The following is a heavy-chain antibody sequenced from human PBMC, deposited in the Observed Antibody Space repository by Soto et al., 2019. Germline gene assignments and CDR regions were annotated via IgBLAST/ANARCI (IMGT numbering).Heavy chain of an antibody. Sequence: QVQLVESGGGVVQPGTSLRLSCAASGFTFSRYGMHWVRQAPGKGLEWVALIWNDGIRKVYEDSVKGRFTISRDNYKNTLDLQMNSLRAEDTAVYYCARDADYEANAFDHCGPGTLVTFSS. J-gene: IGHJ4*02. CDR1: GFTFSRYG. V-gene: IGHV3-33*01. CDR2: IWNDGIRK. D-gene: IGHD3-22*01. CDR3: ARDADYEANAFDH.